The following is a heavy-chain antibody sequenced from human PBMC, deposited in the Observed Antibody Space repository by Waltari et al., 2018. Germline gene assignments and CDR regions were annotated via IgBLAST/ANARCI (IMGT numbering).Heavy chain of an antibody. CDR1: GFNFAAYW. J-gene: IGHJ4*02. V-gene: IGHV3-7*03. D-gene: IGHD2-2*01. CDR3: ARGSTGYVRVWDS. CDR2: IKYDGRGT. Sequence: EVQLMESGGGLVQPGGSLRLSCAASGFNFAAYWMTWVRMAPGKGLGWVDNIKYDGRGTYKADSVNGRFAISRDNAHNSLYLQMNSVIADDTAIYFCARGSTGYVRVWDSWGQGTMVTVSS.